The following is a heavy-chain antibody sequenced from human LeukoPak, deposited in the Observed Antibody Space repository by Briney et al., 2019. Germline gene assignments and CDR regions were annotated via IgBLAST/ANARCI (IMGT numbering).Heavy chain of an antibody. J-gene: IGHJ6*03. CDR3: ARIGRDYYYYMDV. CDR2: FYYSGST. D-gene: IGHD3-10*01. Sequence: SETLSLTCSVSGDSISTSSYYWGWIRQPPGKGLEWIGYFYYSGSTNYNPSLKSRVTISVDTSKNQFSLKLSSVTAADTAVYYCARIGRDYYYYMDVWGKGTTVTISS. V-gene: IGHV4-61*05. CDR1: GDSISTSSYY.